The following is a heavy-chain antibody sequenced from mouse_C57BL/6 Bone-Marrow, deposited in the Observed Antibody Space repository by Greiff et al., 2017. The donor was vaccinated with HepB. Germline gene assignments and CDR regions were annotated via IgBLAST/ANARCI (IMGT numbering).Heavy chain of an antibody. J-gene: IGHJ1*03. CDR1: GFTFSDFY. D-gene: IGHD1-1*02. V-gene: IGHV7-1*01. Sequence: DVKLVESGGGLVQSGRSLRLSCATSGFTFSDFYMEWVRQAPGKGLEWIAASRNKANDYTTEYSASVKGRFIVSRDTYQSILYLQMNSLRAEDTAIYYCARDDGYWYFDVWGTGTTVTVSS. CDR3: ARDDGYWYFDV. CDR2: SRNKANDYTT.